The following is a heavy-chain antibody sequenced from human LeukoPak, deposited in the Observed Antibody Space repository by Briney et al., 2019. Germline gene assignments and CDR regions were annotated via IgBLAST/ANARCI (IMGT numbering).Heavy chain of an antibody. J-gene: IGHJ4*02. D-gene: IGHD6-19*01. CDR3: ARDSSGWYYFDY. Sequence: GGSLRLSCAASGFTFSSYSMNWVRQAPGKGLEWVSSISSSSSYIYYADSVKGRFTISRDNAKNSLYLQMNSLRAEDTAVYYCARDSSGWYYFDYRGQGTLVTVSS. CDR2: ISSSSSYI. CDR1: GFTFSSYS. V-gene: IGHV3-21*01.